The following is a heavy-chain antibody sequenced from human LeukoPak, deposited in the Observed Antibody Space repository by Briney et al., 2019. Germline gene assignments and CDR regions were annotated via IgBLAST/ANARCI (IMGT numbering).Heavy chain of an antibody. CDR1: GFTFSAYG. Sequence: PGRSLRLSCAASGFTFSAYGIHWARQAPGKGLEWVAVIWYDGSNKYYADSVKGRFTISRDNSKNTLYLQMNSLRVEDTAVYYCAVEYNSSPYAFDIWGQGTKVTVSS. D-gene: IGHD2/OR15-2a*01. CDR3: AVEYNSSPYAFDI. CDR2: IWYDGSNK. J-gene: IGHJ3*02. V-gene: IGHV3-33*01.